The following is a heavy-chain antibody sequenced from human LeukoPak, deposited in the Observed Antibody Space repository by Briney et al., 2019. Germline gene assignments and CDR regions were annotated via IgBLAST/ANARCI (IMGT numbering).Heavy chain of an antibody. Sequence: GGSLRLSCSASGFTFSSYAMQWVRQAPGKGLEWVSGISGSGGSTWYADSVKGRFTISRDNSKNTLYLQMNRLRAEDTATYYCAKYRTGPPYGLDVWGQGTTVTVSS. J-gene: IGHJ6*02. V-gene: IGHV3-23*01. CDR1: GFTFSSYA. CDR3: AKYRTGPPYGLDV. D-gene: IGHD1-26*01. CDR2: ISGSGGST.